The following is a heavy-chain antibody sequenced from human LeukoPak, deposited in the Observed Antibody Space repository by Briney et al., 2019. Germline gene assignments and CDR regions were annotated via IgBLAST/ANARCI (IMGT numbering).Heavy chain of an antibody. Sequence: SVKVSCKASGGTFSSYAISWVRQAPGQGLEWMGGIIPIFGTANYAQKFQGRVTITTDESTSTVYMELSSLRSEDTAVYYCARDEGRGKGALDYWGQGTLVTVSS. J-gene: IGHJ4*02. D-gene: IGHD3-10*01. CDR2: IIPIFGTA. CDR1: GGTFSSYA. CDR3: ARDEGRGKGALDY. V-gene: IGHV1-69*05.